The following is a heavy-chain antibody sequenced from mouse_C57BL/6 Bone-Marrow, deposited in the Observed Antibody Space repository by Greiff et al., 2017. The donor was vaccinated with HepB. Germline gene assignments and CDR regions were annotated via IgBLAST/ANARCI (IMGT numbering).Heavy chain of an antibody. J-gene: IGHJ2*01. CDR2: ISNGGGST. Sequence: EVNVVESGGGLVQPGGSLKLSCAASGFTFSDYYMYWVRQTPEKRLEWVAYISNGGGSTYYPDTVKGRFTISRDNAKNTLYLQMSRLKSEDTAMYYCARQYGSSFFDYWGQGTTLTVSS. D-gene: IGHD1-1*01. CDR1: GFTFSDYY. V-gene: IGHV5-12*01. CDR3: ARQYGSSFFDY.